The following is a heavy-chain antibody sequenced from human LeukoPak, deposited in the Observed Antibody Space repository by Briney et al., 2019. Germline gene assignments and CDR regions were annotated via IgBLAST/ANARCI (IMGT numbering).Heavy chain of an antibody. CDR2: IYYSGST. V-gene: IGHV4-59*01. CDR3: ARGNAAAGPNYDY. Sequence: SETLSLTCTVSGGSISSYYWSWIRQPPGKGLEWIGYIYYSGSTNYNPSLKSRVTISVDTSKNQFSLKLSSVTAADTAVYYCARGNAAAGPNYDYWGQGTLVTVSS. J-gene: IGHJ4*02. CDR1: GGSISSYY. D-gene: IGHD6-13*01.